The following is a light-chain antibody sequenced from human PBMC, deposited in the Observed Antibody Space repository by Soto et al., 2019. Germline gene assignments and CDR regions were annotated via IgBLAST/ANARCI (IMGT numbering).Light chain of an antibody. CDR2: DAS. CDR1: QSVGSY. J-gene: IGKJ4*01. CDR3: QQRSNWPPT. V-gene: IGKV3-11*01. Sequence: EIVLTQSPATLSLSPGEGATLSCRASQSVGSYLAWYQQKPGQAPRLLIYDASNRATGLPARFSGSGSGTDFTLTISSLEPDDFSVYYCQQRSNWPPTFGGGTKLDIK.